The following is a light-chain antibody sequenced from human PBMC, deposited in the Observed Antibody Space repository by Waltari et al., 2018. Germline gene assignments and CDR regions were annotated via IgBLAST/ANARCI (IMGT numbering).Light chain of an antibody. Sequence: EIVLTQSPGTLSLSPGESANLSCRASQTVRTTYLAWYQQKPGQAPTLLIYGASSRATGIPDRFSGSGSGTDFSLTISSLEPEDFAVYYCQQYDISPRTFGGGTKVEIK. J-gene: IGKJ4*01. CDR2: GAS. CDR3: QQYDISPRT. CDR1: QTVRTTY. V-gene: IGKV3-20*01.